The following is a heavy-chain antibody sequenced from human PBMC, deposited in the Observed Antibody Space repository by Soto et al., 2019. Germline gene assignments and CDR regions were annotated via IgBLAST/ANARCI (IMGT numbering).Heavy chain of an antibody. V-gene: IGHV1-69*01. CDR1: GGTFSSYA. D-gene: IGHD3-3*01. J-gene: IGHJ6*02. CDR2: IIPIFGTA. Sequence: QVQLVQSGAEVKKPWSSVKVSCKASGGTFSSYAISWVRQAPGQGLEWMGGIIPIFGTANYAQKFQGRVRITADEATSTAYMELSSLRSEDTAVYYCARDLSPVNYDFWSGYYSSKDYYYYGMDVWGQGTTVTVSS. CDR3: ARDLSPVNYDFWSGYYSSKDYYYYGMDV.